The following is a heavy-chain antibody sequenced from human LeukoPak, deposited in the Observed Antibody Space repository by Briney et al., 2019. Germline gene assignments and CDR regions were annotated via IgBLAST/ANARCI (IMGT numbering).Heavy chain of an antibody. J-gene: IGHJ5*02. CDR3: ARGPTVVTPGGWFDP. Sequence: SETLSLTCTVSGGSISSYYWSWLRQPPGKGLEWIGYIYYTGSTNYNPSLKGRVTISVDTSKNQFSLKLSSVTAADTAVYYCARGPTVVTPGGWFDPWGQGTLVTVSS. CDR1: GGSISSYY. CDR2: IYYTGST. V-gene: IGHV4-59*01. D-gene: IGHD4-23*01.